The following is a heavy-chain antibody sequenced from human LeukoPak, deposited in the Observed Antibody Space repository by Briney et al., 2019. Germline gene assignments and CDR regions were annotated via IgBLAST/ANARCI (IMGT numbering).Heavy chain of an antibody. V-gene: IGHV3-23*01. CDR1: GFTFSSYA. D-gene: IGHD3-3*01. CDR3: AKGPRFLEWLLPYFDY. J-gene: IGHJ4*02. CDR2: ISGSGGST. Sequence: GGSLRLSCAASGFTFSSYAMSWVRQAPGKGLEWVSAISGSGGSTYYADSVKGRFTISRDNSKNTLYLQMNSLRAEDTAVYYCAKGPRFLEWLLPYFDYWGQGTLVTVSS.